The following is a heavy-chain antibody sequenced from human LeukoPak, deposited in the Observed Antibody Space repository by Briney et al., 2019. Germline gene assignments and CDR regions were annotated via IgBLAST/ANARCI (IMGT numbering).Heavy chain of an antibody. CDR3: VRDLSFHWFPYFFDY. V-gene: IGHV4-39*07. J-gene: IGHJ4*02. D-gene: IGHD3-9*01. CDR1: SGSVSNSHYY. CDR2: IFYSGNT. Sequence: PSETLSLTCTVSSGSVSNSHYYWAWVRQPRGTGLEWLGSIFYSGNTNYNPSLKSPVTISIDTSKNHSYLKVSYVTAADTAIYYFVRDLSFHWFPYFFDYGRQETLVRVSS.